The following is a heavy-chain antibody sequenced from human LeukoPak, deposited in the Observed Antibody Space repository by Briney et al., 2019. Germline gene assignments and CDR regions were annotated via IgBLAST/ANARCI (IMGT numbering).Heavy chain of an antibody. D-gene: IGHD3-3*01. CDR1: GFTFSSYA. CDR3: ATYDFWSGYGVGY. Sequence: TGGSLRLSCAAPGFTFSSYALSWVRQAPGKGLEWVSAISDSGGSTYYADSVKGRFTISRDNSKNTLYLQMNSLRTQDTAVYYCATYDFWSGYGVGYWGQGTLVTVSS. V-gene: IGHV3-23*01. CDR2: ISDSGGST. J-gene: IGHJ4*02.